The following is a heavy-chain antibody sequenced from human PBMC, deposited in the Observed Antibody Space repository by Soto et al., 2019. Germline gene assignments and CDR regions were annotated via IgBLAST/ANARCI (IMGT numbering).Heavy chain of an antibody. CDR2: IYHSGST. Sequence: QVQLQESGPGLVKPSGTLSLTCAVSGGSISSSNWWSWVRQPPGKGLEWIGEIYHSGSTNYNPSLKSRVTISVDKSKNQFSRELSSVTAADTAVYYCARAGYSSSWYAGSNWFDPWGQGTLFTVSS. CDR3: ARAGYSSSWYAGSNWFDP. D-gene: IGHD6-13*01. V-gene: IGHV4-4*02. CDR1: GGSISSSNW. J-gene: IGHJ5*02.